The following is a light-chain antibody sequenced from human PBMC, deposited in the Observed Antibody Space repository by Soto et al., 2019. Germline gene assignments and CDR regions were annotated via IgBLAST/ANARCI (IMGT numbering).Light chain of an antibody. CDR2: SND. CDR3: VLRDARRNTYL. Sequence: QSVLTQPASVSGTPGQRVTISCSGSSSNFGTNNENWYQQLQGMAPKLLIYSNDHRPSGVPDRFSGSKSGAYASLAISGRLYDDEADYYCVLRDARRNTYLFGIGTKLTVL. CDR1: SSNFGTNN. J-gene: IGLJ1*01. V-gene: IGLV1-44*01.